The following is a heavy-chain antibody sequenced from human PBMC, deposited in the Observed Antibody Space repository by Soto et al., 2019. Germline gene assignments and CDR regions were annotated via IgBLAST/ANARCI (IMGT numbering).Heavy chain of an antibody. Sequence: QVQLVQSGAEEKKPGASVKVSCKASGYTFTSYAMHWVRQAPGQRLEWMGWINAGNGNTKYSQKFQGRVTITRDTSASTAYMELSSLRSEDTALYYCARAPSYYGMDVWGQGTTVTVSS. J-gene: IGHJ6*02. CDR2: INAGNGNT. CDR3: ARAPSYYGMDV. CDR1: GYTFTSYA. V-gene: IGHV1-3*05.